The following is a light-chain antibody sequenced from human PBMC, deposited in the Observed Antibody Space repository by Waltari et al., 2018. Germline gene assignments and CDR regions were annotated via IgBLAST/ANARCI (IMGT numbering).Light chain of an antibody. V-gene: IGKV4-1*01. CDR2: WAS. CDR1: QSVLYSSNNKNY. CDR3: QQYYSTPWT. J-gene: IGKJ1*01. Sequence: DIVMTQSPDSLAVSLGERATINCKSSQSVLYSSNNKNYLAWYQQKPGQPPKLLIYWASNPEAGVPDRISGSGSGTDFTLTISSLQAEDVAVYYCQQYYSTPWTFGQGTKVEIK.